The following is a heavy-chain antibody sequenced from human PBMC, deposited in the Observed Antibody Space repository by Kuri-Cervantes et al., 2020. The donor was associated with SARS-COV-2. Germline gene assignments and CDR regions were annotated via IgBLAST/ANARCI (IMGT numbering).Heavy chain of an antibody. J-gene: IGHJ6*02. CDR2: ISWNSGSI. Sequence: SLKISCAASGFTFDDYAMHWVRQAPGKGLEWVSGISWNSGSIGYADSVKGRFTISRDNAKNSLYLQMNSLRAEGTALYYCARTLYSYGYYYYYGMDVWGQGTTVTVSS. CDR3: ARTLYSYGYYYYYGMDV. D-gene: IGHD5-18*01. CDR1: GFTFDDYA. V-gene: IGHV3-9*01.